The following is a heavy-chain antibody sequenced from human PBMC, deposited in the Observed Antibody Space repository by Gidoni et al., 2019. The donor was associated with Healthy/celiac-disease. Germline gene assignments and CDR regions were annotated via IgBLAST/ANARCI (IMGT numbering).Heavy chain of an antibody. D-gene: IGHD3-3*01. CDR3: ARGGPSYTASLKFSDDGWNFDY. CDR2: INPNSGGT. V-gene: IGHV1-2*02. CDR1: GYTFTGYY. J-gene: IGHJ4*02. Sequence: QVQLVQSGAEVKKPGASVKVSCKASGYTFTGYYMHWVRQAPGQGLEWMGWINPNSGGTNYAQKFQGRVTMTRDTSISTAYMELSRLRSDDTAVYYCARGGPSYTASLKFSDDGWNFDYWGQGTLVTVSS.